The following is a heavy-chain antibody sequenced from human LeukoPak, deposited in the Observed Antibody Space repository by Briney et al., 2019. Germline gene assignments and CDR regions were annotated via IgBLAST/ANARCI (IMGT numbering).Heavy chain of an antibody. Sequence: GGSLRLSCAASGFTFSSYGMHWVRQAPGKGLEWVAFIRYDGSNKYYADSVKGRFTISRDNSKNTLYLQMNSLRAEDTAVYYCATDTELEGGATPGLTRYWGQGTLVTVSS. CDR3: ATDTELEGGATPGLTRY. D-gene: IGHD1-26*01. CDR1: GFTFSSYG. CDR2: IRYDGSNK. V-gene: IGHV3-30*02. J-gene: IGHJ4*02.